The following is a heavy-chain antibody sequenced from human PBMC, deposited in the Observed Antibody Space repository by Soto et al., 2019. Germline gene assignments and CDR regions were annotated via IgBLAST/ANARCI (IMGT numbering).Heavy chain of an antibody. Sequence: GGSLRLSCAASGFTFSNAWMNWVRQAPGKGLEWVGRIKSKTDGGTTDYAAPVKGRFTISRDDSKNTLYLQMNGLKTGDTAVYYCTTNGVRIRPKIWGSYRYTPNKTLDAYYYYYYGMDVWGQGTTVTVSS. D-gene: IGHD3-16*02. V-gene: IGHV3-15*07. J-gene: IGHJ6*02. CDR2: IKSKTDGGTT. CDR1: GFTFSNAW. CDR3: TTNGVRIRPKIWGSYRYTPNKTLDAYYYYYYGMDV.